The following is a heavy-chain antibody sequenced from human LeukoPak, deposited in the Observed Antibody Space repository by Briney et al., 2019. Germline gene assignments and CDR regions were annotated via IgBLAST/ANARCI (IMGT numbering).Heavy chain of an antibody. V-gene: IGHV3-21*01. CDR3: XXXXXXXXXXXYRHAFDI. CDR2: ISSRSSYI. CDR1: XFTFSSYS. J-gene: IGHJ3*02. D-gene: IGHD3-16*02. Sequence: CAXSXFTFSSYSTNWVRQAPGKGLEWVSSISSRSSYIYYADSVKGRFTISRDNAKKSLYLQMNRLRAEDTAVYYCXXXXXXXXXXXYRHAFDIWGQGTMVTVSS.